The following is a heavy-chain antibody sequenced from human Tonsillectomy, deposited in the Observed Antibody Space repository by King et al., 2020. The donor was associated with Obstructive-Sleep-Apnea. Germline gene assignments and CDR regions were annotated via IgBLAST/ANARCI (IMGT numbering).Heavy chain of an antibody. Sequence: VQLVESGGGLVQPGGSLRLACAASGFNFSSYRMHWVRQAPGKGLVWGSRINSDGSSTNYADSVKGRFTISRDNAKNTLYLQMNSLRAEDTAVYYCARGKNYFDYWGQGTLVTVSS. CDR1: GFNFSSYR. V-gene: IGHV3-74*01. CDR3: ARGKNYFDY. J-gene: IGHJ4*02. CDR2: INSDGSST.